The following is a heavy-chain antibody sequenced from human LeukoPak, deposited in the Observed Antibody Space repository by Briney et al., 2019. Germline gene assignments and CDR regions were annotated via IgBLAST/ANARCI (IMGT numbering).Heavy chain of an antibody. CDR2: TKQDGSEK. D-gene: IGHD2-2*02. CDR1: GLTFTSYW. J-gene: IGHJ4*02. Sequence: GSLRLACLPSGLTFTSYWMSCDSPLPGEWRGWVANTKQDGSEKYYVDSVKGRFTSSRDNAKNSLYLQMNSLRAEDTAVYYCARDPRRDCTSCYKDYWGQGTLVTVSS. CDR3: ARDPRRDCTSCYKDY. V-gene: IGHV3-7*01.